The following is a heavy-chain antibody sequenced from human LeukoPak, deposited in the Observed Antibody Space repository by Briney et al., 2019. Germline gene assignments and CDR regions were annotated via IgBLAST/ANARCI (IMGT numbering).Heavy chain of an antibody. CDR3: ARDLRNIVVVPAAIQPYYYGMDV. CDR2: ISYDGSNK. V-gene: IGHV3-30*04. CDR1: GFTFSSYA. D-gene: IGHD2-2*01. J-gene: IGHJ6*02. Sequence: PGGSLRLSCAASGFTFSSYAMHWVRQAPGKGLEWVAVISYDGSNKYYADSVKGRFTISRDNSKNTLYLQMNSLRAEDTAVYYCARDLRNIVVVPAAIQPYYYGMDVWGQGTTVTVSS.